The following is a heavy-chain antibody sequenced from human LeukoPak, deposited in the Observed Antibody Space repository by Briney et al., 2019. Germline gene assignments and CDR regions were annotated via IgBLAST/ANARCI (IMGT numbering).Heavy chain of an antibody. Sequence: PSETLSLTCAVYGGSLSGYYWIWMRQPPGKGLEWIGEINHSGSTNYNPSLKSRVTISVDTSKNQFSLKLSSVTAADTAVYYCARHPGYLYSRRYFDYWGQGTLVTVSS. CDR2: INHSGST. D-gene: IGHD6-13*01. CDR3: ARHPGYLYSRRYFDY. CDR1: GGSLSGYY. J-gene: IGHJ4*02. V-gene: IGHV4-34*01.